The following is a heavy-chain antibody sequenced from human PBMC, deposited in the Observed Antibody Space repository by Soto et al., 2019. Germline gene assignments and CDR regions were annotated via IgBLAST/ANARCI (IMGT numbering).Heavy chain of an antibody. J-gene: IGHJ4*02. CDR1: GYTFTSYG. D-gene: IGHD1-1*01. V-gene: IGHV1-18*01. CDR2: ISAHNGNT. CDR3: ARGRYGDY. Sequence: QVHLVQSGAEVKKPGASVKVSCKASGYTFTSYGITWVRQAPGQGLEWMGWISAHNGNTDYAQKLQGRVIVTRDTSTSTAHMGLRSLRSDGTAVYYCARGRYGDYWGQGALVTVSS.